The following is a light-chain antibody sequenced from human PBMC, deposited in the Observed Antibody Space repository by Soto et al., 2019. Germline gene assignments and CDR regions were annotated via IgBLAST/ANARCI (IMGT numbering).Light chain of an antibody. CDR1: QTVSRN. CDR3: QQYNKWPPGT. Sequence: ETVMTQSPATLSASPGEKATLSCRANQTVSRNLAWYQQKPGQAPRLLIYGASTRATDIPARFSGSGSGTEFTLTISSLQPEDFVVYYCQQYNKWPPGTFGQGTTVEIK. CDR2: GAS. J-gene: IGKJ1*01. V-gene: IGKV3-15*01.